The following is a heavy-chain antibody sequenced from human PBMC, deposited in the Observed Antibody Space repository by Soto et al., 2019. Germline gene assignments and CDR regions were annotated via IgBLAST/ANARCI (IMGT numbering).Heavy chain of an antibody. CDR3: ARKDKSGYFNWFDP. J-gene: IGHJ5*02. V-gene: IGHV5-51*01. D-gene: IGHD3-22*01. CDR1: GYRFTSYW. CDR2: IFPSDSDT. Sequence: GESLKISCRTSGYRFTSYWIAWVRQMPGKGLEWMGIIFPSDSDTRYSPSFQGQVAISADRSTSTVFLQWASLKASDTAVYFCARKDKSGYFNWFDPWGQGTLVTVS.